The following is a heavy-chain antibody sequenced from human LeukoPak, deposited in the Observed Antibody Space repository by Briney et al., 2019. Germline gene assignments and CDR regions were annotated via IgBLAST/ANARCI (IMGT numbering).Heavy chain of an antibody. CDR2: ISSSSSYI. Sequence: GGSLRLSCAASGFTFSSYSMNWVRQAPGKGLEWVSSISSSSSYIYYADSVKGRFTISRDNAKNSLYLQINSLRAEDTAVYYCAREDYEFWSGETTYYFDYWGKGTWSPSPQ. J-gene: IGHJ4*02. CDR1: GFTFSSYS. D-gene: IGHD3-3*01. CDR3: AREDYEFWSGETTYYFDY. V-gene: IGHV3-21*01.